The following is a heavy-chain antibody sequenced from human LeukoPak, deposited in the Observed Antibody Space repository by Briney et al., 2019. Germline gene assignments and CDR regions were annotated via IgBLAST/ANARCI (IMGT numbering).Heavy chain of an antibody. Sequence: GGSLRLSCAASGFTFSSYGMHWVRQAPGKGLEWVAVISYDGSNKYYADSVKGRFTISRDNSKNTLYLQMNSLRAEDTAVYYCAKNADTAMVAEFDYWGQGTLVTVFS. D-gene: IGHD5-18*01. CDR2: ISYDGSNK. V-gene: IGHV3-30*18. CDR3: AKNADTAMVAEFDY. CDR1: GFTFSSYG. J-gene: IGHJ4*02.